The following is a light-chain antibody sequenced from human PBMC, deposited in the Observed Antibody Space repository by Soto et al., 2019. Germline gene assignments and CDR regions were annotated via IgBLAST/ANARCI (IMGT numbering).Light chain of an antibody. CDR2: GTT. CDR3: QQYGISPKT. Sequence: EIVLTQSPGTLSLSPGERATLSCRASQSVNSLFFGWHQQKPGQAPRLLIYGTTNRAAGLPDRFSGSGSGTDFTLTISRLEPEDSAVYFCQQYGISPKTFGQGTKVEIK. V-gene: IGKV3-20*01. J-gene: IGKJ1*01. CDR1: QSVNSLF.